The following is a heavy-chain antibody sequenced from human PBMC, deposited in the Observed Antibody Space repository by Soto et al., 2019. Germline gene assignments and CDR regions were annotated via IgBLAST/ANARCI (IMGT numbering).Heavy chain of an antibody. CDR3: ARLDRDYSYYYGMDV. CDR2: IYPGDSDT. Sequence: PGESLKISCKGSGYSFTSYWIGWVRQMPGKGLEWMGIIYPGDSDTSYSPSFQGQVTISADKSISTAYLQWSSLKASDTAMYYCARLDRDYSYYYGMDVWGQGTTVTVSS. D-gene: IGHD4-17*01. V-gene: IGHV5-51*01. CDR1: GYSFTSYW. J-gene: IGHJ6*02.